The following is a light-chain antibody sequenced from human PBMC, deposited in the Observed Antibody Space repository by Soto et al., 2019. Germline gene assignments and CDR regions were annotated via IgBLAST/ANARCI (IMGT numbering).Light chain of an antibody. Sequence: EIVLTQSPATLSLSPGESATLSCRATRSVSSYLAWYQQKPGQAPRLLIYDASSRPTDIPARFSGSGSGTDFTLTISNLEPEDFALYYCQQRSNWPITFGQGTRLEIK. J-gene: IGKJ5*01. CDR1: RSVSSY. CDR3: QQRSNWPIT. V-gene: IGKV3-11*01. CDR2: DAS.